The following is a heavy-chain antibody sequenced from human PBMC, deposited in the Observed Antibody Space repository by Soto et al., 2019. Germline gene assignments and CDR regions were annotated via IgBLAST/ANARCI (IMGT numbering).Heavy chain of an antibody. D-gene: IGHD1-26*01. Sequence: PGESLKISCKGSGYSFTTYWIAWVRQMPGKGLEWMGIIYPGDSDTRYSPSFQGQVTISADKSISTAYLQWSSLKASDTAMYYWLRLHQYRGSYFVYFPHWGGGTVVTVSS. J-gene: IGHJ1*01. CDR1: GYSFTTYW. CDR2: IYPGDSDT. V-gene: IGHV5-51*01. CDR3: LRLHQYRGSYFVYFPH.